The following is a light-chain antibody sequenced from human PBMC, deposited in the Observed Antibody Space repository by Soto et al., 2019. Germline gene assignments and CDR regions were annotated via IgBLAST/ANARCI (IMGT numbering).Light chain of an antibody. Sequence: EIVLTQSPGSLSLSPGERATLSCRASQRGENTFFAWYQKTPGQAPRLLMYVVSKRATCIPDRFSGSGSGTYFILTISRLEPEDFAVYYCQQYMRSLTFGQGTRVEIK. J-gene: IGKJ1*01. V-gene: IGKV3-20*01. CDR3: QQYMRSLT. CDR2: VVS. CDR1: QRGENTF.